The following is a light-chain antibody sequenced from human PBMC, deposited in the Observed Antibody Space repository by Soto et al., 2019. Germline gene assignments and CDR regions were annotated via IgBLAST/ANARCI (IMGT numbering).Light chain of an antibody. Sequence: QAVLTQPPSASGTPGQGIIISCSGTSSNIGTHYVYWYQHLPGTAPKLLIYRNNLRPSGVPDRFSGSRSGSSASLAISGLRSEEEADYYCGAWDDSLSGYVFGTGTKLTVL. CDR1: SSNIGTHY. CDR3: GAWDDSLSGYV. V-gene: IGLV1-47*01. J-gene: IGLJ1*01. CDR2: RNN.